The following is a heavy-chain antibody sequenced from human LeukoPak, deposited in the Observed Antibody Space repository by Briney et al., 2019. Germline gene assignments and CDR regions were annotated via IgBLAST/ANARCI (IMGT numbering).Heavy chain of an antibody. D-gene: IGHD5-18*01. J-gene: IGHJ4*02. Sequence: GGSLRLSCAASGFTFSSYAMGWVRQAPGKGLEWVSAITASGGNTYYADSVKGRFTISRDNSKNTLYLQVNGLRAEDTAVYYCAKGNGYSYGRYYFDYWGQGTLVTVSS. CDR1: GFTFSSYA. CDR3: AKGNGYSYGRYYFDY. V-gene: IGHV3-23*01. CDR2: ITASGGNT.